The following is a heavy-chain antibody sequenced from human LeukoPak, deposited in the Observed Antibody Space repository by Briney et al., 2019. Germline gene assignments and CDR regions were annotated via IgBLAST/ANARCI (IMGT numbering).Heavy chain of an antibody. J-gene: IGHJ4*02. CDR1: GYTFTGYY. D-gene: IGHD4-17*01. CDR2: ISPNSGGP. CDR3: ARKGEHYGDYDY. Sequence: ASVKVSCKASGYTFTGYYMHWVRQAPGQGLEWMGWISPNSGGPNYAQRFQGRVTMTRDTSISTAYMELSRLRSDDTAVYYCARKGEHYGDYDYWGRGTLVAVSS. V-gene: IGHV1-2*02.